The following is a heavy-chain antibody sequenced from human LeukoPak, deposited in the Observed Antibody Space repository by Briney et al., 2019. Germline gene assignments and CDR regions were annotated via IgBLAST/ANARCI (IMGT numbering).Heavy chain of an antibody. CDR3: ARGDFRIGVRSFDI. J-gene: IGHJ3*02. D-gene: IGHD3-10*01. CDR2: ISGSGGST. CDR1: GFTFSSYA. Sequence: GGSLRLSCAASGFTFSSYAMSWVRQAPGKGLEWVSAISGSGGSTYYADSVKGRFTISRDNAKNTLYLQMNSLRADDTAVYYCARGDFRIGVRSFDIWGQGTMVIVSS. V-gene: IGHV3-23*01.